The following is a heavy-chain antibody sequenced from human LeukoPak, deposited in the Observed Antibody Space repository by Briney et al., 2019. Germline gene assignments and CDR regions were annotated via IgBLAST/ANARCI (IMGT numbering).Heavy chain of an antibody. CDR1: GDSISSGGYY. V-gene: IGHV4-31*03. CDR3: ARDVVVITSDAFDI. J-gene: IGHJ3*02. CDR2: IYYSGNT. Sequence: PSQTLSLTCTVSGDSISSGGYYWRWIRQHPGKGLEWIGYIYYSGNTYYNPSLKSRVTISLDTSKNQFSLKLSSVTAADSAVYYCARDVVVITSDAFDIWGQGTMVTVSS. D-gene: IGHD3-22*01.